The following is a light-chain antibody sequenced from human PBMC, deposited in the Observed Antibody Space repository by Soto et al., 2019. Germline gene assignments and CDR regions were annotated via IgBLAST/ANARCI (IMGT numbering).Light chain of an antibody. CDR1: STDIGTYSR. Sequence: QSVLTQPSAVSGSPGQSSTVSCTGTSTDIGTYSRVSWYLQYPGKAPKLMIYDVTKRPSGVSNRFSCSRSGSTASLTISGLQDEEDANYSCCSYAASNECMLGGWTK. J-gene: IGLJ3*02. CDR2: DVT. CDR3: CSYAASNECM. V-gene: IGLV2-23*02.